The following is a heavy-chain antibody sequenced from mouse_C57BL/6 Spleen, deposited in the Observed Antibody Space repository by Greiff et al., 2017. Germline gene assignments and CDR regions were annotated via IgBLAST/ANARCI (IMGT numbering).Heavy chain of an antibody. V-gene: IGHV1-55*01. D-gene: IGHD3-2*02. CDR1: GYTFTRYW. CDR2: IYPGSGST. Sequence: QFQLQQPGAELVKPGASVKMSCQASGYTFTRYWITWVKQRPGQGLEWIGDIYPGSGSTNYNEKFKSKATLTVDTSSSTAYMQLSSLTSEDSAVYYCARWTAQTYFDYWGQGTTLTVSS. J-gene: IGHJ2*01. CDR3: ARWTAQTYFDY.